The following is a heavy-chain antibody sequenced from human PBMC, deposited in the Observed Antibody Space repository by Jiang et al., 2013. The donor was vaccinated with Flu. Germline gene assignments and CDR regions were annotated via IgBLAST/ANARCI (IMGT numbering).Heavy chain of an antibody. J-gene: IGHJ4*02. CDR1: GDSVSSNSAA. CDR2: TYYRSKWYN. Sequence: QTLSLTCAISGDSVSSNSAAWNWIRQSPSRGLEWLGRTYYRSKWYNDYAVSVKSRITINPDTSKNQFSLQLNSVTPEDTAVYYCARDSRRGKKAAYYDFWSGYWVPDYWGQGTLVTVSS. V-gene: IGHV6-1*01. D-gene: IGHD3-3*01. CDR3: ARDSRRGKKAAYYDFWSGYWVPDY.